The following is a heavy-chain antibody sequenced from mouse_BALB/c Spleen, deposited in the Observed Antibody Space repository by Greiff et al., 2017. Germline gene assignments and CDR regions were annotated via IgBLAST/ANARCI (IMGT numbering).Heavy chain of an antibody. CDR1: GFSLTSYG. Sequence: VQLQQSGPGLVAPSQSLSITCTVSGFSLTSYGVHWVRQPPGKGLEWLGVIWAGGSTNYNSALMSRLSISKDNSKSQVFLKMNSLQTDDTAMYYCARDHYYGNPFFAYWGQGTLVTVSA. CDR2: IWAGGST. J-gene: IGHJ3*01. V-gene: IGHV2-9*02. D-gene: IGHD1-2*01. CDR3: ARDHYYGNPFFAY.